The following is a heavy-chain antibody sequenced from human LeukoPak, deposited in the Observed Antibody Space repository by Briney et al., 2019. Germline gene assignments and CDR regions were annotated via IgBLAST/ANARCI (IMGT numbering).Heavy chain of an antibody. V-gene: IGHV3-23*01. J-gene: IGHJ4*02. Sequence: PGGSLRLSCAASGFTFSNNAMHWVRQAPGKGLEWVSAINGGGSGTFYADSVKGRFTISRDNSKNTLYLQMNSLRAEDTAVYYCARGIAARGTRSPSRGQPYYFDYWGQGTLVTVSS. CDR3: ARGIAARGTRSPSRGQPYYFDY. CDR2: INGGGSGT. CDR1: GFTFSNNA. D-gene: IGHD6-6*01.